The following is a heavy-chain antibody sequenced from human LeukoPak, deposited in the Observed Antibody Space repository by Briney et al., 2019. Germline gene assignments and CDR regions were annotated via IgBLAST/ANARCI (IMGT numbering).Heavy chain of an antibody. CDR3: ARGITILDYYYGMDV. D-gene: IGHD3-9*01. CDR1: GYTFTRYY. J-gene: IGHJ6*02. V-gene: IGHV1-2*02. CDR2: INPNSGGT. Sequence: ASVKVSCKASGYTFTRYYMHWVRQAPGQGGEWMGWINPNSGGTNYAQKFQGRVTMTRDTSISTAYMELSRLRSDDTAVYYCARGITILDYYYGMDVWGQGTTVTVSS.